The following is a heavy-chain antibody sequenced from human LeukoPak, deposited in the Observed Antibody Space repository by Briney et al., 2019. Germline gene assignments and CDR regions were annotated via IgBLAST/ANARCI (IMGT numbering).Heavy chain of an antibody. Sequence: SETLSLTCTVSGGSISSYYWSWIRQPPGKGLEWIGYIYYSGSTNYNPSLKSRVTISVDTSKNQFSLKLSSVTAADTAVYYCARGGRKVRGVTGYWGQGTLVTVSS. V-gene: IGHV4-59*12. D-gene: IGHD3-10*01. CDR1: GGSISSYY. CDR3: ARGGRKVRGVTGY. J-gene: IGHJ4*02. CDR2: IYYSGST.